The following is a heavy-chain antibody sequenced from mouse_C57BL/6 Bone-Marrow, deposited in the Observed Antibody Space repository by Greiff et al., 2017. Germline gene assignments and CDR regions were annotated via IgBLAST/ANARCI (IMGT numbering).Heavy chain of an antibody. J-gene: IGHJ2*01. CDR2: IRNKANGYTT. V-gene: IGHV7-3*01. CDR1: GFTFTDYY. D-gene: IGHD1-1*01. Sequence: DVQLVESGGGLVQPGGSLSLSCAASGFTFTDYYMSWVRQPPGKALEWLGFIRNKANGYTTEYSASVKGRFTISRDNSQSILYLQMNALRAEDSATYYCARYSSPYYFDYWGQGTTLTVSS. CDR3: ARYSSPYYFDY.